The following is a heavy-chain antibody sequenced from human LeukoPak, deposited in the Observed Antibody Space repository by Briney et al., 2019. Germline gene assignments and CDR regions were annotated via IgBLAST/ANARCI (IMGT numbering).Heavy chain of an antibody. J-gene: IGHJ6*03. V-gene: IGHV3-48*03. CDR2: INSGGSTV. D-gene: IGHD6-19*01. CDR3: ARGLGRAYHYYCMDV. CDR1: GFTFGNYG. Sequence: PGGSLRLSCVASGFTFGNYGMNWVRQAPGKGLGWVSYINSGGSTVYYADSVKGRFTISRGNAKNSLYLQMNSLRAEDTAVYYCARGLGRAYHYYCMDVWGKGTLVTVSS.